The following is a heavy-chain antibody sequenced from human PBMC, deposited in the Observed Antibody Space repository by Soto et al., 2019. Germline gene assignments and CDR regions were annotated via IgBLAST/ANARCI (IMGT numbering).Heavy chain of an antibody. D-gene: IGHD3-22*01. J-gene: IGHJ4*01. CDR3: TTDSYFTLKLVRFDY. CDR2: ISSSGSTI. V-gene: IGHV3-11*04. Sequence: PGGSLRLSCAASGFTFSDYYMSWIRQAPGKGLEWVSYISSSGSTIYYADSVKGRFTISRDNSKNTLYLQMNSLRAEDTAVYYCTTDSYFTLKLVRFDYWGLGTLVTVSS. CDR1: GFTFSDYY.